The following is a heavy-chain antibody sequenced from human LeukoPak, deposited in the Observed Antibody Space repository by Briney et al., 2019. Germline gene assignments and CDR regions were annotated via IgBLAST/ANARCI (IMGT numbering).Heavy chain of an antibody. V-gene: IGHV1-8*01. D-gene: IGHD3-22*01. CDR3: ARYYYDSSGYYRFFSY. J-gene: IGHJ4*02. CDR1: GYTFTSYD. Sequence: GASVKVSCKASGYTFTSYDINWVRQATGQGLEWMGWMNPNSGNTGYAQKFQGRVTMTRNTSISTAYMELSSVRSEDTAVYYCARYYYDSSGYYRFFSYWGQGTLVTVSS. CDR2: MNPNSGNT.